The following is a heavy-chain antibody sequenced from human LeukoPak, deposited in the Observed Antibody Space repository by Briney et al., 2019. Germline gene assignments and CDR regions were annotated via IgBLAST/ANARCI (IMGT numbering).Heavy chain of an antibody. J-gene: IGHJ4*02. Sequence: GASVKVSCKASGFTFNNYYVHWVGRAPGQGLEWMGHVNLYSVITDLAQKFRGRVTIPCDMSISSAFPDFSGLISGDRPAPYSARDDSARRGAQFDCWGQGTLVTVSS. CDR2: VNLYSVIT. V-gene: IGHV1-2*06. D-gene: IGHD2-15*01. CDR3: ARDDSARRGAQFDC. CDR1: GFTFNNYY.